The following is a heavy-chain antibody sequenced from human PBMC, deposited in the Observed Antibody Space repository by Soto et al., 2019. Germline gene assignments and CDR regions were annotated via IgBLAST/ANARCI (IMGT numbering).Heavy chain of an antibody. D-gene: IGHD1-20*01. CDR1: GRSIRVQSYY. J-gene: IGHJ4*02. Sequence: SETLSPTCTVSGRSIRVQSYYWTWIRQTPGKGLEWVGSSYYSGTSYFNPALKARVTISVDTSTDQFSLRLTSVTAADTAVYYCTRSYNWNDYYLDHWGQGTLVTVYS. V-gene: IGHV4-39*01. CDR2: SYYSGTS. CDR3: TRSYNWNDYYLDH.